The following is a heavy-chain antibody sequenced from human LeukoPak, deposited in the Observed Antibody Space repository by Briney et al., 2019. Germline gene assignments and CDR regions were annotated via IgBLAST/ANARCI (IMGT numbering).Heavy chain of an antibody. CDR1: GYTFTAYY. Sequence: ASVKVSCKASGYTFTAYYLYWVRQAPGQGRERMAPINPHSGGTAYAQTFQARVTMTRDTSITTAYMELSSLRSDDTAVYYCAIGMAAAGTFEYWGQGTLVTVSS. V-gene: IGHV1-2*06. CDR2: INPHSGGT. J-gene: IGHJ4*02. CDR3: AIGMAAAGTFEY. D-gene: IGHD6-13*01.